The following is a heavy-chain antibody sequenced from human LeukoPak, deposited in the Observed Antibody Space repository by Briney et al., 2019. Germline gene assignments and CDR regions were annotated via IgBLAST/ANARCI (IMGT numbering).Heavy chain of an antibody. CDR1: GDSVSSNSVT. J-gene: IGHJ5*02. Sequence: SQTLSLTCAISGDSVSSNSVTWNWIRLSPSRGLEWLGRTYYRSTWYNDYAVSVRGRITVNPDTSKNQFSLHLNSVTPEDTAVYYCARRLTQYDCFDPWGQGILVTVSS. CDR3: ARRLTQYDCFDP. CDR2: TYYRSTWYN. D-gene: IGHD2-2*01. V-gene: IGHV6-1*01.